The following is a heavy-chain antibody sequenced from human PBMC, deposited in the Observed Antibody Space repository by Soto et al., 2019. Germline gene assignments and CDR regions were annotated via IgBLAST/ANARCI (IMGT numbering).Heavy chain of an antibody. CDR2: ISGSGGST. CDR3: AKDYTWITANFDP. D-gene: IGHD1-20*01. V-gene: IGHV3-23*01. J-gene: IGHJ5*02. Sequence: GGSLRLSCAASGFTFSSYAMSWVRQAPGKGLEWVSAISGSGGSTYYAGSLRGRFTISRDNSRNTLYLQMGSLRAEDKAAYYFAKDYTWITANFDPWGQGTLVTVSS. CDR1: GFTFSSYA.